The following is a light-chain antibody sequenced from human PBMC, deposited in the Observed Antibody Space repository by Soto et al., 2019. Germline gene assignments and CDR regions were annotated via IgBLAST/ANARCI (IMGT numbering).Light chain of an antibody. CDR1: SSNIGSNT. J-gene: IGLJ1*01. CDR2: NNN. CDR3: AAWDDSLNGLV. V-gene: IGLV1-44*01. Sequence: QSVLIQPPSASGTPGQRVTMSCSGSSSNIGSNTVNWYQQLPGTAPKLLIYNNNQRPSGVPDRFSGSKSGTSASLAISGLQSEDEADYYCAAWDDSLNGLVFGTGTKLTVL.